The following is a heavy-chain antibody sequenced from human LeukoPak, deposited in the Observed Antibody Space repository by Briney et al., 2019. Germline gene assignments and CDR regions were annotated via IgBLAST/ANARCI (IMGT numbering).Heavy chain of an antibody. Sequence: SETLSLTCTVSGGSISGYYWNWIRQSPGRGLEWIGYIYHIGSTNYNPSLKNRLTISVDTSKNQLSLTLSSVTAADTAVYYCSRSPSGWGGCFDHWGQGARVTVSS. J-gene: IGHJ4*02. D-gene: IGHD6-19*01. CDR2: IYHIGST. CDR1: GGSISGYY. CDR3: SRSPSGWGGCFDH. V-gene: IGHV4-59*01.